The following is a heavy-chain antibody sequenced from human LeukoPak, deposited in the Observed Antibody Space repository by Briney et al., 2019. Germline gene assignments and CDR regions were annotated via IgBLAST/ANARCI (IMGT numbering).Heavy chain of an antibody. Sequence: GGSLRLSCAASGFTLSANDMSWVRQAPGKGLEWASRLTRNSDSTYYADSVEGRFTISRDNSKNMLYLQMSSLRAEDTAVYYCAKRPGFGYGMDVWGQGTTVTVSS. CDR2: LTRNSDST. D-gene: IGHD3-10*01. CDR3: AKRPGFGYGMDV. CDR1: GFTLSAND. V-gene: IGHV3-23*01. J-gene: IGHJ6*02.